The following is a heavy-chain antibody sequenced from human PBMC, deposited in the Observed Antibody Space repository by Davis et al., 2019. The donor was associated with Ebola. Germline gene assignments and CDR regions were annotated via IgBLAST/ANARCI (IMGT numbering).Heavy chain of an antibody. CDR2: IVVGSGST. CDR3: AASAGTVGKFDF. D-gene: IGHD1-14*01. V-gene: IGHV1-58*02. Sequence: SVKVSCKASEYTFIKYAIHWVRQAPGQRLEWMGGIVVGSGSTTYAQKFRERLTMTRDMSTSTAYMELSSLRFEDTAVYYCAASAGTVGKFDFWGQGTLVTVSS. CDR1: EYTFIKYA. J-gene: IGHJ4*02.